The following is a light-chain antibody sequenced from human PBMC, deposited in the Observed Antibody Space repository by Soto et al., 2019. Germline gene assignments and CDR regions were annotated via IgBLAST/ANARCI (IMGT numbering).Light chain of an antibody. V-gene: IGKV3-20*01. Sequence: IVLTQSPGTLSLSPGERATLSCRASQSVSSSYLVWYQQKTGQARRLLIYSASTRATGIPDRFSGSVSGTDFTLTISRLEPDDFAVYYCQQFGTSPPAITFGQGTRLELK. J-gene: IGKJ5*01. CDR1: QSVSSSY. CDR3: QQFGTSPPAIT. CDR2: SAS.